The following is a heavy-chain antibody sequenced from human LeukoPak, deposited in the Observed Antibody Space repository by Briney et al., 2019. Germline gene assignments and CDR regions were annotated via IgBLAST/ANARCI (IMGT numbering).Heavy chain of an antibody. CDR2: IWYDGSNK. CDR1: GFTFSSYG. V-gene: IGHV3-33*01. CDR3: ARDREYYFDY. Sequence: GGSLRLSCAASGFTFSSYGMHWVRQAPGKGPEWVAVIWYDGSNKYYADSVKGRFTISRDNSKNTLYLQMNSLRAEDTAVYYCARDREYYFDYWGQGTLVTVSS. J-gene: IGHJ4*02.